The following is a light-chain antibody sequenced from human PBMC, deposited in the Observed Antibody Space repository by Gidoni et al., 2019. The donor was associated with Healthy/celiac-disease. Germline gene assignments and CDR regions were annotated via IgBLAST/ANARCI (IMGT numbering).Light chain of an antibody. CDR2: GAS. V-gene: IGKV3-20*01. CDR1: QSVSSSY. J-gene: IGKJ1*01. CDR3: HQYGSSPGT. Sequence: EIVLTQSPGTLSLSPGERATLSCRASQSVSSSYLAWYQQKPGQAHRLLLYGASSRATGIPDRFSGSGSGTDFTLTISRLEPEVFAVYYCHQYGSSPGTFGQGTKVEIK.